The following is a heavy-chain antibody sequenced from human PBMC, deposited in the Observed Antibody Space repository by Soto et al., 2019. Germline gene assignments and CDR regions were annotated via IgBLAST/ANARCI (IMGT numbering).Heavy chain of an antibody. D-gene: IGHD3-22*01. Sequence: SVKVSCKASGGTFSSYAISWVRQAPGQGLEWMGGIIPIFGTANYAQKFQGRVTITADESTSTAYMELISLRSEDTAVYYCARLFYYDSSGYPGPDYYYYGMDVWGQGTTVTVSS. J-gene: IGHJ6*02. CDR1: GGTFSSYA. CDR3: ARLFYYDSSGYPGPDYYYYGMDV. V-gene: IGHV1-69*13. CDR2: IIPIFGTA.